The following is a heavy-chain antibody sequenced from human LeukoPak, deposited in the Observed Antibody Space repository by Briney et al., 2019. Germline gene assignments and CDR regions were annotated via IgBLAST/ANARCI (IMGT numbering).Heavy chain of an antibody. Sequence: ASVKVSCKASGYTFTSYAMNWVRQAPGQGLEWMGWINSNTGNPTYAQGFTGRFVFSLDTSVSTAYLQISRLKAEDTSVVYCGGGDGSGYFYPYYWGQGTLVTVSS. D-gene: IGHD3-22*01. CDR3: GGGDGSGYFYPYY. J-gene: IGHJ4*02. V-gene: IGHV7-4-1*02. CDR2: INSNTGNP. CDR1: GYTFTSYA.